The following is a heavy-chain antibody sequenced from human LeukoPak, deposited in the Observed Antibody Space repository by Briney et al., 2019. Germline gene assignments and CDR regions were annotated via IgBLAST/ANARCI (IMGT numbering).Heavy chain of an antibody. D-gene: IGHD3-22*01. CDR1: GFTFSSYG. CDR2: ISYDGSNK. Sequence: PGGSLRLSCAASGFTFSSYGMHWVRQAPGKGLEWVAVISYDGSNKYYADSVKGRFTISRDNSKNTLYLQMNSLRAEDTAVYYCARALPYYYDSSQGDAFDIWGQGTMVTVSS. V-gene: IGHV3-30*03. J-gene: IGHJ3*02. CDR3: ARALPYYYDSSQGDAFDI.